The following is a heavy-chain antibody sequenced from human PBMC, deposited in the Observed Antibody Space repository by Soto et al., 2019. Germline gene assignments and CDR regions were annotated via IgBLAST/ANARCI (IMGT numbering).Heavy chain of an antibody. Sequence: PGGSLRLSCAASGFTFSSYGMHWVRQAPGKGLEWVAVIWYDGSNKYYADSVKGRFTISRDNSKNTLYLQMNSLRAEDTAVYYCARATRIAVAGSHFDYWGQGTLVTVSS. CDR3: ARATRIAVAGSHFDY. V-gene: IGHV3-33*01. J-gene: IGHJ4*02. CDR2: IWYDGSNK. CDR1: GFTFSSYG. D-gene: IGHD6-19*01.